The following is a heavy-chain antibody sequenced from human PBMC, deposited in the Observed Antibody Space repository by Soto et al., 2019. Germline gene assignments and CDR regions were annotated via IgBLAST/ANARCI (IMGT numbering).Heavy chain of an antibody. CDR3: AADSPYSSSSGPIYYYYMDV. J-gene: IGHJ6*03. D-gene: IGHD6-6*01. Sequence: SVKVSCKASGFTFTSSAMQWVRQARGQRLEWIGWIVVGSGNTNYAQKFQERVTITRDMSTSTAYMKLSSLRSEDTAVYYCAADSPYSSSSGPIYYYYMDVWGKGTTVTVSS. CDR1: GFTFTSSA. V-gene: IGHV1-58*02. CDR2: IVVGSGNT.